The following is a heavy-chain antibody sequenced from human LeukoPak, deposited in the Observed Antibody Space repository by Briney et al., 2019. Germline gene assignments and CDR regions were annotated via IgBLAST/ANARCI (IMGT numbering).Heavy chain of an antibody. CDR1: GYTFTSYG. V-gene: IGHV1-18*03. D-gene: IGHD4-17*01. CDR3: ARDSPHYGDYVSFMDV. J-gene: IGHJ6*02. CDR2: ISAYNGNT. Sequence: ASVKVSCKASGYTFTSYGISWVRQAPGQGLEWMGWISAYNGNTNYAQKLQGRVTMTTDTSTSTAYMELRSLRSDDMAVYYCARDSPHYGDYVSFMDVWGQGTTVTVSS.